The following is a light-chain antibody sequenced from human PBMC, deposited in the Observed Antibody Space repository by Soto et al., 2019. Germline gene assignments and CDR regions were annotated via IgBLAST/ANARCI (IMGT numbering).Light chain of an antibody. CDR2: GAS. CDR3: QQHSHWPPWT. V-gene: IGKV3-11*01. J-gene: IGKJ1*01. Sequence: EVVLTQSPATLSLSPGERATLSCRASENVRTFVDWYQQKPGQAPRLLIYGASNRATGIPARFSGSGSGTAFTLTITDLEPEDFAVYYCQQHSHWPPWTFGQGTRVEIQ. CDR1: ENVRTF.